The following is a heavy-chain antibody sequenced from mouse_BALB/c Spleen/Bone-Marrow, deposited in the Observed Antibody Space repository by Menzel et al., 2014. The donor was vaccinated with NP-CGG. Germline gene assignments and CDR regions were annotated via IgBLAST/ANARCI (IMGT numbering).Heavy chain of an antibody. Sequence: VQLKQSGTVLAKPGAAVKMSCKASGYTFSNYWMHWVKQRPGQGLEWIGTIYPGNSDTTYNQKFKGKAKLTVVTSTSTAAMELSSLTKDDSSVDYCTTLARSDFDYWGQGTTLTVSS. D-gene: IGHD3-1*01. CDR1: GYTFSNYW. J-gene: IGHJ2*01. CDR2: IYPGNSDT. V-gene: IGHV1-5*01. CDR3: TTLARSDFDY.